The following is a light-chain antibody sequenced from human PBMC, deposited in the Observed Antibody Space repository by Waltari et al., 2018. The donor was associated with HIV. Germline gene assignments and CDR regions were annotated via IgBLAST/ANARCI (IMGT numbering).Light chain of an antibody. CDR3: SSYTSSSTRGVV. CDR2: DVS. V-gene: IGLV2-14*03. CDR1: SSAVGGYNY. Sequence: QSALTQPASVSGSPGQSITISCTGTSSAVGGYNYVSWYQQHPGKAPKLMIYDVSNRPSGVSNRFSGSKSGNTASLTISGLQAEDEADYYCSSYTSSSTRGVVFGGGTKLTVL. J-gene: IGLJ2*01.